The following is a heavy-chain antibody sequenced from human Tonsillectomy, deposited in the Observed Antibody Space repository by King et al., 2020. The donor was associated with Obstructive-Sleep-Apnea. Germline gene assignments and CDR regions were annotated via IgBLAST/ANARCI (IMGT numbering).Heavy chain of an antibody. V-gene: IGHV3-30*02. D-gene: IGHD3-22*01. J-gene: IGHJ3*02. CDR1: GLTFSNYG. CDR2: IRFDGSPK. CDR3: AKDQVIVAFGI. Sequence: VQLVESGGGAVQPGGPLRLSCAAPGLTFSNYGMHWVRQAPGKGLEWVAFIRFDGSPKYYADSVKGRFSISRDNSENTLDLQMNSLRAEDTAVYYCAKDQVIVAFGIWGQGTMVTVSP.